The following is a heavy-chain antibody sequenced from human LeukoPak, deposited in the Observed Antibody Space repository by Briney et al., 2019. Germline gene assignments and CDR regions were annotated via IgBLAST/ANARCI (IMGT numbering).Heavy chain of an antibody. CDR3: ANKGSSGWRFDY. D-gene: IGHD6-19*01. J-gene: IGHJ4*02. CDR2: ISYDGRNK. V-gene: IGHV3-30*18. Sequence: GGSLRLSCAASGFTFSSYGMHWVRQAPGKGLEWVAVISYDGRNKYYADSVKGRFTISRDNSKNTLYLQMNSLRAEDTALYYCANKGSSGWRFDYWGQGTLVTVSS. CDR1: GFTFSSYG.